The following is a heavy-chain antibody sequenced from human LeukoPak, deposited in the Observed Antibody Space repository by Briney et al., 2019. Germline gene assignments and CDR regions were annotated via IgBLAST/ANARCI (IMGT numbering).Heavy chain of an antibody. D-gene: IGHD2-15*01. CDR2: ISGSGDSA. CDR1: GFTFNNYA. V-gene: IGHV3-23*01. J-gene: IGHJ4*02. Sequence: GGSLRLSCAASGFTFNNYAMTWFRQAPGKGLEWVPTISGSGDSAHYADSATGRFTISRDNSKNTLYMQMNSLRVEDTAVYYCVKGCSYTGCYTSDYWGQGTLVTVSS. CDR3: VKGCSYTGCYTSDY.